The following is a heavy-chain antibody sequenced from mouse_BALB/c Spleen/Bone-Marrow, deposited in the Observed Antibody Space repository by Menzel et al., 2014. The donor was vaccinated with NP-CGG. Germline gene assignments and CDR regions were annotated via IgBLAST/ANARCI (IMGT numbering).Heavy chain of an antibody. V-gene: IGHV1-4*01. D-gene: IGHD2-14*01. CDR3: ARAAYYRYDEGAWFAY. CDR2: INPSSGYT. J-gene: IGHJ3*01. CDR1: GYTFTSYT. Sequence: QVQLQQSGAELARPGASVKTSCKASGYTFTSYTMHWVKQRPGQGLEWIGYINPSSGYTNYNQKFKDKATLTADKSSSTAYMQLSSLTSEDSAVYYCARAAYYRYDEGAWFAYWGQGTLVTVSA.